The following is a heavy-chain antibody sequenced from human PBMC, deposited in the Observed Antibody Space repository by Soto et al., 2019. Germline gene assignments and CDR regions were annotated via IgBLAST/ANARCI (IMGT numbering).Heavy chain of an antibody. Sequence: SETLSLTCAVSGGSISRGEYSWSWIRQPPGKGLEWIGYIYHSGSTYYNPSLKSRVTISVDRSKNQFSLKLSSVTAADTAVYYCARVPSPWGQGTLVTVSS. J-gene: IGHJ5*02. CDR2: IYHSGST. CDR1: GGSISRGEYS. CDR3: ARVPSP. V-gene: IGHV4-30-2*01.